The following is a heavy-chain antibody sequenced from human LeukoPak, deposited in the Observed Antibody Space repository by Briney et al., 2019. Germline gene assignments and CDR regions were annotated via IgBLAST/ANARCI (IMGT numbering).Heavy chain of an antibody. CDR2: IYYSGST. CDR1: GGSISSSRYY. Sequence: PSETLSLTCTISGGSISSSRYYWGWIRQPPGKGLEWIGSIYYSGSTYYNPSLKSRVTISVDTSKNQFSLKLSSVTAADTAVYYCARCRPDTAMVDYYYYYGMDVWGQGTTVTVSS. J-gene: IGHJ6*02. V-gene: IGHV4-39*07. CDR3: ARCRPDTAMVDYYYYYGMDV. D-gene: IGHD5-18*01.